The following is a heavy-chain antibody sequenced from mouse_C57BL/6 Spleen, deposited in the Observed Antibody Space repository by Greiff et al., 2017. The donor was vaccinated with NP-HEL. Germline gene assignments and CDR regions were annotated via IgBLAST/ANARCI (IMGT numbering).Heavy chain of an antibody. V-gene: IGHV1-64*01. Sequence: QVQLQQPGAELVKPGASVKLSCKASGYTFTSYWMHWVKQRPGQGLEWIGMIHPNSGSANYNEKFKSKATLTVDKSSSTAYMQLSSLTSEDSAVYYCARLSTVVSAMDDWGQGTSVTVSS. CDR3: ARLSTVVSAMDD. J-gene: IGHJ4*01. D-gene: IGHD1-1*01. CDR2: IHPNSGSA. CDR1: GYTFTSYW.